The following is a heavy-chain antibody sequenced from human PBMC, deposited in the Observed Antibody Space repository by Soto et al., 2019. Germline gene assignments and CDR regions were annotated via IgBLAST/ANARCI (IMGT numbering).Heavy chain of an antibody. Sequence: QVQLQESGPGLVKPSQTLSLTCTVSGGSISSGGHYWNWIRQHPGKGLEWIGYIYYSGSTDYNPSPKXXVTMSVDTSXNXXXLXXSSVTAADTAVYFCARDSIASAGTPFDYYYSGMDVWGQGTTVTVSS. D-gene: IGHD6-13*01. CDR1: GGSISSGGHY. J-gene: IGHJ6*02. CDR3: ARDSIASAGTPFDYYYSGMDV. V-gene: IGHV4-31*01. CDR2: IYYSGST.